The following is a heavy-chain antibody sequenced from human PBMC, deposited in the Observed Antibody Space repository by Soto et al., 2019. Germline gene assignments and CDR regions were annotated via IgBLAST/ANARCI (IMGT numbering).Heavy chain of an antibody. V-gene: IGHV3-15*07. CDR2: LKSKIDGGTI. J-gene: IGHJ4*02. Sequence: AGSLRHSCPPSGFTLSDSWMNWARQPVGKGLEWVGLLKSKIDGGTIHYAAPLKGRFSISRDDSKNMFYLQMNSLKVEDTAVHYCFTDREFRPAYWGQGT. CDR3: FTDREFRPAY. CDR1: GFTLSDSW.